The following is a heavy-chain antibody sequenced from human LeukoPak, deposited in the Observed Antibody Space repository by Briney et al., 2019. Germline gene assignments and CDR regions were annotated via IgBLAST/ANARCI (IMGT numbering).Heavy chain of an antibody. CDR3: ARCNGGYVACDY. V-gene: IGHV1-69*04. CDR2: ITPILGIA. CDR1: GGTFSSYA. J-gene: IGHJ4*02. Sequence: EASVKVSCKASGGTFSSYALSGVRPAPGQGLEWMGRITPILGIANYAQKFQGRVTITADKSTSTAYMELRSLRSDDTAVYYCARCNGGYVACDYWGQGTLVTVSS. D-gene: IGHD2-15*01.